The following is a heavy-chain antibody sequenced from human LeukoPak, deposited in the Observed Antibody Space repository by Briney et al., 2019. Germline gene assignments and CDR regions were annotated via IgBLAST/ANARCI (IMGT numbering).Heavy chain of an antibody. CDR2: SGTVGDT. Sequence: GESLILSCAASGFTSSAYDMHWVRQITGGGLEWVSTSGTVGDTFYSDSVKGRFTISRENAKNSVHLQTNSLRVEDSAIYFCVRAAMPYIINGRRFDYWGQGTLVTVSS. V-gene: IGHV3-13*04. CDR1: GFTSSAYD. CDR3: VRAAMPYIINGRRFDY. J-gene: IGHJ4*02. D-gene: IGHD2-2*01.